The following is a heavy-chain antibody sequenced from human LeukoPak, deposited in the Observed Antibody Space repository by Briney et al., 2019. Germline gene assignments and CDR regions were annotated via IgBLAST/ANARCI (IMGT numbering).Heavy chain of an antibody. V-gene: IGHV4-34*01. CDR2: INHSGST. CDR3: ARLPFQRLAYYYYYGMDV. CDR1: GGSFSGYY. J-gene: IGHJ6*02. D-gene: IGHD6-25*01. Sequence: SETLSLTCAVYGGSFSGYYWSWIRQPPGKGLEWIGEINHSGSTNYNPSLKSRVTISVDTSKNQFSLKLSSVTAADTTVYYCARLPFQRLAYYYYYGMDVWGQGTTVTVSS.